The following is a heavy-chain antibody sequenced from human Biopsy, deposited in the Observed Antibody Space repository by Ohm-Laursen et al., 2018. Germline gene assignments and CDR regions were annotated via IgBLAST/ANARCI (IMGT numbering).Heavy chain of an antibody. D-gene: IGHD1-26*01. CDR1: GGSKTGYE. V-gene: IGHV4-59*07. CDR2: IYYSGGT. CDR3: AEVEAGTYDALDI. Sequence: SHTLSFTCSVSGGSKTGYEWSWIRLAPGKGLVWNGYIYYSGGTKYNPSLASRVTFSVDMSKNHFPLKLYSVTDADTAVYYCAEVEAGTYDALDIWGQGTLVAVSA. J-gene: IGHJ3*02.